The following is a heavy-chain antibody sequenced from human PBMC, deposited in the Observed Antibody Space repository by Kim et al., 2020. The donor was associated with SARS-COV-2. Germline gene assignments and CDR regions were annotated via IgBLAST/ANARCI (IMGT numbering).Heavy chain of an antibody. CDR2: ISASSSYI. V-gene: IGHV3-21*01. Sequence: GGSLRLSCAASGFTVRSYSINWFRQAPGKGLEWVASISASSSYIYYADSVKGRFTISRDNAKNSLYLEMNSLRAEDTAVYYCARGRIWFGELLNYYHGMDVWGQGTTVTVSS. CDR1: GFTVRSYS. J-gene: IGHJ6*02. D-gene: IGHD3-10*01. CDR3: ARGRIWFGELLNYYHGMDV.